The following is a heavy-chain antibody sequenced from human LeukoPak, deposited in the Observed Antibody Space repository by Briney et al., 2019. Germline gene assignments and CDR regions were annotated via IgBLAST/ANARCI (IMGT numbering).Heavy chain of an antibody. CDR2: INPSGGST. J-gene: IGHJ4*02. D-gene: IGHD2-15*01. CDR3: ARLRVRYSPEYYFDY. CDR1: GYTFTSYY. Sequence: ASVKVSCKASGYTFTSYYMHWVRQAPGQGLEWMGIINPSGGSTNYAQKFQGRVTITADESTSTAYMELSSLRSEDTAVYYCARLRVRYSPEYYFDYWGQGTLVTVSS. V-gene: IGHV1-46*01.